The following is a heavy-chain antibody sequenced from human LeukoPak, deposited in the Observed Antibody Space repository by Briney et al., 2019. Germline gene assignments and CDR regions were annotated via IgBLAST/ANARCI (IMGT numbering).Heavy chain of an antibody. CDR2: ISSSSTI. D-gene: IGHD4-17*01. V-gene: IGHV3-48*04. CDR1: GFTFSSYS. CDR3: ARGDGDYSYYYYMDV. J-gene: IGHJ6*03. Sequence: AGGSLRLSCAASGFTFSSYSMNWVRQAPGKGLEWVSYISSSSTIYYADSVKGRFTISRDNAKNSLYLQMNSLRAEDTAVYYCARGDGDYSYYYYMDVWGKGTTVTISS.